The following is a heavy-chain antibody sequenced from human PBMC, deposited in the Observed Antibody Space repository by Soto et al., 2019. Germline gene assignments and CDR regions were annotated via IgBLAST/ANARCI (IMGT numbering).Heavy chain of an antibody. V-gene: IGHV3-43D*03. Sequence: GGSLRLSCAASGFTFDDYAMHWVRQAPGKGLEWVSLISWDGGSTYYADSVKGRFTISRDNSKNSLYLQMNSLRAEDTALYYCAKDHPRLDTAMVDYWGQGTLVTVSS. CDR3: AKDHPRLDTAMVDY. J-gene: IGHJ4*02. CDR2: ISWDGGST. D-gene: IGHD5-18*01. CDR1: GFTFDDYA.